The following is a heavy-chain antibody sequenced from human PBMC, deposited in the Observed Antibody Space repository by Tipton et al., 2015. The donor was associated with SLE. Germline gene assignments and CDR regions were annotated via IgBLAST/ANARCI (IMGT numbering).Heavy chain of an antibody. CDR2: IYHSGST. Sequence: TLSLTCAVSGGSISSSNWWSWVRQPPGKGLEWIGEIYHSGSTNYNPSLKSRVTISVNKSKNQFSLKLSSVTAGDTAVYYCARESYGGPTTFDSWGQGTLVTVSS. CDR3: ARESYGGPTTFDS. D-gene: IGHD1-26*01. V-gene: IGHV4-4*02. J-gene: IGHJ4*02. CDR1: GGSISSSNW.